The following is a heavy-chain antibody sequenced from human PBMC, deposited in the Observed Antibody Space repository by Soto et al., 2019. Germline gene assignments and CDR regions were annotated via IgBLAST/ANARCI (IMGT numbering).Heavy chain of an antibody. J-gene: IGHJ6*03. CDR3: ARAPGYSSSGYPHYYYYYYMDV. CDR1: GYTFTSYD. V-gene: IGHV1-8*01. Sequence: QVQLVQSGAEVKKPGASVNVSCKASGYTFTSYDINWVRQATGQGLEWMGWMNPNSGNTGYAQKFQGRVTMTRNTSISTAYMELSSLRSEDTAVYYCARAPGYSSSGYPHYYYYYYMDVWGKGTTVTVS. CDR2: MNPNSGNT. D-gene: IGHD6-13*01.